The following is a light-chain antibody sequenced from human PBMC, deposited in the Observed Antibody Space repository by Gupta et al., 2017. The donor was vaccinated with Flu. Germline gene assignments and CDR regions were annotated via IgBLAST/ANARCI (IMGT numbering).Light chain of an antibody. V-gene: IGLV1-51*01. J-gene: IGLJ2*01. CDR2: DNN. CDR1: SSNIGNDY. CDR3: VTWDTSLGVL. Sequence: QSVLTQPHSVSAAPGQTVTISCSGSSSNIGNDYVSWYQQLPGTAPKLLIYDNNKRPSGIPDRFSGSKAGTSATLDISGLQTADEADYYCVTWDTSLGVLFGGGTKLTVL.